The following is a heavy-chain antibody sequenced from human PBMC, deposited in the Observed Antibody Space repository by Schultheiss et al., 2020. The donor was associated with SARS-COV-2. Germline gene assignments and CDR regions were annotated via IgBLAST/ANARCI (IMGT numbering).Heavy chain of an antibody. CDR1: GYTFTSYG. CDR2: ISAYNGNT. Sequence: ASVKSCKASGYTFTSYGISWVRQAPGQGLEWMGWISAYNGNTNYAQKLQGRVTMTTDTSTSTAYMELRSLRSDDTAVYYCARAGLIVGADYYYYGMDVWGQGTTVTVSS. V-gene: IGHV1-18*01. D-gene: IGHD1-26*01. J-gene: IGHJ6*02. CDR3: ARAGLIVGADYYYYGMDV.